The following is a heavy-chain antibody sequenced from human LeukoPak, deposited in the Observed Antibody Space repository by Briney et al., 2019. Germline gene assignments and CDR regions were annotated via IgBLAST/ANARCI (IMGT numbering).Heavy chain of an antibody. CDR2: IRYDGSNK. J-gene: IGHJ4*02. CDR1: GFTFSSYG. D-gene: IGHD3-10*01. Sequence: GGSLRLSCAASGFTFSSYGMHWVRQAPGKGLEWVAFIRYDGSNKYYADSVKGRFTISRDNSKNSLYLQMNSLRAEDTAVYYCARDPRRGSGGNYWGQGTLVTVSS. CDR3: ARDPRRGSGGNY. V-gene: IGHV3-30*02.